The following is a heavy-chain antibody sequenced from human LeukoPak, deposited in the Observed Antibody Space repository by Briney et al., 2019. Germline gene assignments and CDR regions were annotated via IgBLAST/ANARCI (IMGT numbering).Heavy chain of an antibody. D-gene: IGHD6-19*01. CDR1: GFTFSSYA. J-gene: IGHJ6*02. V-gene: IGHV3-23*01. CDR3: ATVRRGSGWYADV. CDR2: ISGSGGST. Sequence: PGRSLRLSCAASGFTFSSYAMSWVRQAPGKGLEWVSAISGSGGSTYYADSVKGRFTISRDNSKSTLYLQMNSLRAEDTAVYYCATVRRGSGWYADVWGQGTPVTVSS.